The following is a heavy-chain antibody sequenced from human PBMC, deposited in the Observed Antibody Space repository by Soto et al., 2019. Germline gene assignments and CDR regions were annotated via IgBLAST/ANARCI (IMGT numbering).Heavy chain of an antibody. CDR2: ISGHNGNT. V-gene: IGHV1-18*04. CDR1: GYSFTSYG. D-gene: IGHD3-22*01. Sequence: QVQLVQSGAEVKKPGASVKVSCKASGYSFTSYGISWVRQAPGQGPEWMGWISGHNGNTNHPQSLQGRATMTTDTSTNTAYMELRSLRSDDTAVYYCARHRFNYYDDTVYYYFDYWGQGTLVTVSS. J-gene: IGHJ4*02. CDR3: ARHRFNYYDDTVYYYFDY.